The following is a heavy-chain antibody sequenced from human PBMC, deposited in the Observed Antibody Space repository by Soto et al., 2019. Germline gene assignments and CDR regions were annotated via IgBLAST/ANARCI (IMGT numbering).Heavy chain of an antibody. CDR3: ARLPKLGYCSGGSCYHYGMDV. D-gene: IGHD2-15*01. Sequence: SETLSLTCAVYGGSFSGYYWSWIRQPPGKGLEWIGEINHSGSTNYNPSLKSRVTISVDTSKNQFSLKLSSVTAADTAVYYCARLPKLGYCSGGSCYHYGMDVWGQGTTVTVS. CDR1: GGSFSGYY. CDR2: INHSGST. V-gene: IGHV4-34*01. J-gene: IGHJ6*02.